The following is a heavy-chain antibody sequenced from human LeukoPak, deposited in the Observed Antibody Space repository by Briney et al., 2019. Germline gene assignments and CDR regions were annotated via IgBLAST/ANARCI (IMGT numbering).Heavy chain of an antibody. D-gene: IGHD3-16*02. CDR1: GYTFTAYY. V-gene: IGHV1-2*02. Sequence: ASVKVSCKASGYTFTAYYMHWVRQAPGQGLEWMGWINPTRAGTKYAQKFQDRVTLTRDTSINTAFMELSRLRSDDTAVYYCARGNDNIWGSYPPGFWGQGTLVTVSS. J-gene: IGHJ4*02. CDR2: INPTRAGT. CDR3: ARGNDNIWGSYPPGF.